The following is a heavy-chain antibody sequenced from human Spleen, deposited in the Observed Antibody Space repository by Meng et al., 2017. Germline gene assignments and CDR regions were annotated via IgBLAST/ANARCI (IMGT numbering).Heavy chain of an antibody. J-gene: IGHJ4*02. CDR1: GYTFTAYW. CDR2: IDPGSGGT. V-gene: IGHV1-2*06. D-gene: IGHD6-13*01. Sequence: QVHLVALGRARKVPGASLKVACEASGYTFTAYWLHWVRLAPGRGLEWMGRIDPGSGGTQYPQNFQGRVLMTRDTSISTTYMELSGLRSDDTAVYYCVRDEDISAAGKLFGDYWGQGTLVTVSS. CDR3: VRDEDISAAGKLFGDY.